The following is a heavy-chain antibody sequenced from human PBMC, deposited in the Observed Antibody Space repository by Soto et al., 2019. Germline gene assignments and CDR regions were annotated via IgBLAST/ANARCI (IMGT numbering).Heavy chain of an antibody. Sequence: GGSLRLSCAASGFTFSSYAMNWVRQAPGKGLEWVSTISGDGGNTYYADSMKGRFSISRDNSKNTLSLQMNNLRPEDTAVYYCAKGPRPINYYYVDVWGKGTTVTVSS. J-gene: IGHJ6*03. CDR2: ISGDGGNT. V-gene: IGHV3-23*01. CDR3: AKGPRPINYYYVDV. CDR1: GFTFSSYA.